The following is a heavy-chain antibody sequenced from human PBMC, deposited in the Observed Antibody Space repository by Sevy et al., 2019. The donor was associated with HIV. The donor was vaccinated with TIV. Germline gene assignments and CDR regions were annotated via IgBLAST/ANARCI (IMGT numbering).Heavy chain of an antibody. CDR2: ISFYGSHK. V-gene: IGHV3-30*18. CDR1: GFTFGSYD. CDR3: AKDAFEVRGVLSSRGMPTYYHAMDL. J-gene: IGHJ6*02. Sequence: GGSLRLSCAASGFTFGSYDMYWVRQTPGKGLEWVALISFYGSHKAYADSVKGRFTISRDNSKNTVYLQMSSLKPEDTAVYYCAKDAFEVRGVLSSRGMPTYYHAMDLWGQGTTVTVSS. D-gene: IGHD3-10*01.